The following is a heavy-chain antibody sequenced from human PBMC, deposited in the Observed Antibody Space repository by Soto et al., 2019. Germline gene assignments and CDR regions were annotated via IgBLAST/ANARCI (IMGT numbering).Heavy chain of an antibody. V-gene: IGHV4-4*07. CDR2: IYISGST. D-gene: IGHD6-19*01. J-gene: IGHJ4*02. CDR1: GGSISSYY. Sequence: SETLSLTCTVSGGSISSYYWSWIRKPAGKGLEWIGRIYISGSTNYNPSLKSRVTMSVDTSKKQFSLKLSSVTAAGTAVYYCAKSGGYSSGWYYFDYWGQGTLVTVSS. CDR3: AKSGGYSSGWYYFDY.